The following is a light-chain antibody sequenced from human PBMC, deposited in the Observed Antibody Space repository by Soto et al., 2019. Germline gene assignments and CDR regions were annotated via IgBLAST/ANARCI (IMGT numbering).Light chain of an antibody. CDR2: EVS. J-gene: IGLJ2*01. V-gene: IGLV2-14*01. CDR1: SSDVGGYNY. Sequence: QSALTQPASVSGSPGQSITISCTGTSSDVGGYNYVSWYQQHPGKAPKCMIYEVSNRPSGVSNRFSGSKSGNTASLTISGLQAEDEADYYCSSYTSSSTLVVFGGGTQLTVL. CDR3: SSYTSSSTLVV.